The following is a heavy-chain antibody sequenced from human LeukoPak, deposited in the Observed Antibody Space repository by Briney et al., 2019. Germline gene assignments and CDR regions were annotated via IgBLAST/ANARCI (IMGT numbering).Heavy chain of an antibody. CDR1: GGSISSGGYY. V-gene: IGHV4-31*03. Sequence: SDTLSLTCTVSGGSISSGGYYWSWIRQHPGKGLEWIGYIYYSGSTYYNPSLKSRVTISVGTSKNQFSLKLSSVTAADTAVYYCARNPLWFGEWENAFDIWGQGTMVTVSS. D-gene: IGHD3-10*01. CDR2: IYYSGST. J-gene: IGHJ3*02. CDR3: ARNPLWFGEWENAFDI.